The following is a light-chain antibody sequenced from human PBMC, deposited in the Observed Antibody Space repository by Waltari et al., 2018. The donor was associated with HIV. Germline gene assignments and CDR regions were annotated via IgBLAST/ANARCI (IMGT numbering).Light chain of an antibody. J-gene: IGLJ3*02. V-gene: IGLV2-8*01. Sequence: QSALTQPPSASGSPGQSVTISCTGTSSDVGNYNYVSWYQQHPGKAPKLMIYEVNKRPSGVPARFSGSKSGNTASLTVSGLQAEDEAEYYCSSYAATNTLVFGGGTKVTVL. CDR1: SSDVGNYNY. CDR2: EVN. CDR3: SSYAATNTLV.